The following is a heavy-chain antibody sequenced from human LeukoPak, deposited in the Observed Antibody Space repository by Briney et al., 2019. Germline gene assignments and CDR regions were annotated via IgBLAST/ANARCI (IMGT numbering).Heavy chain of an antibody. D-gene: IGHD1-26*01. CDR3: AKGGLLLGYYYYFDY. CDR1: GFTFDDYA. J-gene: IGHJ4*02. CDR2: ISWNSGSI. V-gene: IGHV3-9*01. Sequence: PGGSLRLSCAASGFTFDDYAMHWVRQAPGKGLEWVSGISWNSGSIGYADSVKGRFTISRDNAKNSLYLQMNSLRAEDTALYYCAKGGLLLGYYYYFDYWGQGTLVTVSS.